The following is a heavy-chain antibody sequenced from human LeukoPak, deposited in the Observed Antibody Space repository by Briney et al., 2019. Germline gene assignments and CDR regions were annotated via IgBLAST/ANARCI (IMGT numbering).Heavy chain of an antibody. J-gene: IGHJ6*02. D-gene: IGHD3-16*01. CDR1: GFTFSNAW. Sequence: PGGSLRLSCAASGFTFSNAWMSWVRQAPGKGLEWVGRIKSKTDGGTTDYAAPVKGRFTISRDDSKNTLYLQMNSLKTEDTAVYYCTTLRYHYYCGMDVWGQGTTVTVSS. CDR3: TTLRYHYYCGMDV. V-gene: IGHV3-15*01. CDR2: IKSKTDGGTT.